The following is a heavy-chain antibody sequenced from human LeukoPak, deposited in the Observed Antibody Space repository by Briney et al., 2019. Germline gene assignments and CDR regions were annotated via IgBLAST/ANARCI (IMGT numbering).Heavy chain of an antibody. D-gene: IGHD3-22*01. CDR3: ASGGSGYYYPWYFDY. V-gene: IGHV3-7*01. J-gene: IGHJ4*02. CDR2: IKQDGSEK. Sequence: GGSLRLSCAASGFTFSSYWMSWVRQAPGKGLEWVANIKQDGSEKYYVDSVKGRFTISRDNAKNSLYLQMNSLRAEDTAVYYCASGGSGYYYPWYFDYWGQGTLVTVSS. CDR1: GFTFSSYW.